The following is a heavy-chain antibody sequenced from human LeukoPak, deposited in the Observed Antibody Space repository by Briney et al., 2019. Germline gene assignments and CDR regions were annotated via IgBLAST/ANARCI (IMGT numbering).Heavy chain of an antibody. CDR3: ARDQEPEGIKDWYFDL. J-gene: IGHJ2*01. V-gene: IGHV3-21*06. CDR2: LSSNSRYI. D-gene: IGHD1-14*01. Sequence: GGSLRLSCVASEFTIRTYSMNWVRQAPGKGLEWVSSLSSNSRYIYYEDSVKGRFTISRDNTKNSLYLQMSGLRAEDTAMYYCARDQEPEGIKDWYFDLWGRGTLVTVSP. CDR1: EFTIRTYS.